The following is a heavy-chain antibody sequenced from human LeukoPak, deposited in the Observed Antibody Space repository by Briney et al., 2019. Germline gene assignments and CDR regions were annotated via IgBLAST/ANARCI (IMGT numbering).Heavy chain of an antibody. CDR1: GGSISRYY. J-gene: IGHJ5*02. D-gene: IGHD1-1*01. CDR3: ARAERPYWFDP. CDR2: MYYSGTT. V-gene: IGHV4-59*01. Sequence: SETLSLTCTDSGGSISRYYWSWIRQPPGKGLEWIAYMYYSGTTNYNPSLKSPVTISGDTPKNQFTHKLSAVTAADTAAYYCARAERPYWFDPWGQGTLVTVSS.